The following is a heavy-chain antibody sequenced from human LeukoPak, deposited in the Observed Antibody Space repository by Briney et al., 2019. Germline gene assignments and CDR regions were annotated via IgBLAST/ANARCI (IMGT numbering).Heavy chain of an antibody. D-gene: IGHD1-26*01. Sequence: ASVKVSCKASRYTFTGYYMHWVRQAPGQGLEWMGWINPNSGGTNYAQKFQGRVTMTRDTSISTAYMELSRLRSEDTAVYYCARSRSRGGTDYWGQGTLVTVSS. CDR3: ARSRSRGGTDY. J-gene: IGHJ4*02. CDR1: RYTFTGYY. CDR2: INPNSGGT. V-gene: IGHV1-2*02.